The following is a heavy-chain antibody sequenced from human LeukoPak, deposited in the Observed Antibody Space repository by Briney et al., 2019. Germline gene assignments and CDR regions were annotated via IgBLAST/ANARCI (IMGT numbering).Heavy chain of an antibody. D-gene: IGHD2-15*01. CDR2: LSDSAVSS. CDR1: GFIFSTFA. CDR3: AKAPDCSGFPSYFGF. V-gene: IGHV3-23*01. J-gene: IGHJ4*02. Sequence: PGGSLRLPCAVSGFIFSTFAMNWVRQAPGKGLEWVSSLSDSAVSSYYADSVKGRFTISRDNSKNTLYLQLNSLRAEDTATYYCAKAPDCSGFPSYFGFWGEVTLVAVSS.